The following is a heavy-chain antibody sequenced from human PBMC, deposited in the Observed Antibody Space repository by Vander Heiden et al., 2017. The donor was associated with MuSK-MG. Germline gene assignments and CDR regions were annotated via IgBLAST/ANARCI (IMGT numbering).Heavy chain of an antibody. D-gene: IGHD6-13*01. Sequence: QVQLVESGGGGVQPGRSLRLPWAASGFTFSGYGMHGVRQAPGKGLEWVAVISYDGSNKYYADSVKGRFTISRDNSKNTLYLQMNSLRAEDTAVYYCAKDPRYSSSWGWFDPWGQGTLVTVSS. CDR1: GFTFSGYG. V-gene: IGHV3-30*18. CDR3: AKDPRYSSSWGWFDP. CDR2: ISYDGSNK. J-gene: IGHJ5*02.